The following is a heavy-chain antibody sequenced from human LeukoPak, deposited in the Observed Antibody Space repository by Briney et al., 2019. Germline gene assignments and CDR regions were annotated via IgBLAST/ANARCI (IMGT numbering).Heavy chain of an antibody. CDR3: ARVGSGSYLPDY. CDR2: MNPNSGNT. J-gene: IGHJ4*02. D-gene: IGHD1-26*01. CDR1: GYTFTSYD. Sequence: ASVKVSCKASGYTFTSYDINWVRQATGQGLEWMGWMNPNSGNTGYAQKFQGRVTVTRNTSISTAYMELSSLRSEDTAVYYCARVGSGSYLPDYWGQGTLVTVSS. V-gene: IGHV1-8*01.